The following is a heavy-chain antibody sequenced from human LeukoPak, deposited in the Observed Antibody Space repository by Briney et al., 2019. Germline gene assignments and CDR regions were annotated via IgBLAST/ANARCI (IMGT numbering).Heavy chain of an antibody. J-gene: IGHJ4*02. CDR2: INPNSGGT. CDR1: GYTFTGYY. D-gene: IGHD3-10*01. V-gene: IGHV1-2*02. CDR3: ARDRVYYGSGSYSECDY. Sequence: ASVKVSCKASGYTFTGYYMHWVRQAPGQGLEWVGWINPNSGGTNYAQKFQGRVTMTRDTSISTAYMELSRLRSDDTAVYYCARDRVYYGSGSYSECDYWGQGTLVTVSS.